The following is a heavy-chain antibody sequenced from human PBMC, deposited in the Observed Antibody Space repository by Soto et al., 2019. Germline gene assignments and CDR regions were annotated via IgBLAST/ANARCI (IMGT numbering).Heavy chain of an antibody. CDR2: ISVSASCI. Sequence: PGGSLRLSCAASGFSFSDYYMSWVRQAPGKGLEWVSYISVSASCIYYADSVKGRFTISRDNSKNTLNLQMNSLRAEDTAVYYCARRSSSWYFDYWGQGTLVTVSS. D-gene: IGHD6-13*01. CDR1: GFSFSDYY. J-gene: IGHJ4*02. V-gene: IGHV3-23*01. CDR3: ARRSSSWYFDY.